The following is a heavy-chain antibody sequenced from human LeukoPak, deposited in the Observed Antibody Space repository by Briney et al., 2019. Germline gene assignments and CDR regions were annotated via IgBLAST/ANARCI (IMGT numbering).Heavy chain of an antibody. CDR1: GFTFHNYD. J-gene: IGHJ4*02. CDR3: ARGPSGYHNT. V-gene: IGHV3-66*01. D-gene: IGHD5-12*01. CDR2: IYSGGST. Sequence: PGGSLRLSCATSGFTFHNYDMHWVRQAPGKGLEWVSLIYSGGSTYYADSVKGRFTISRDNSKNTLYLQMNSLRAEDTAVYHCARGPSGYHNTGGQGTLVTVSS.